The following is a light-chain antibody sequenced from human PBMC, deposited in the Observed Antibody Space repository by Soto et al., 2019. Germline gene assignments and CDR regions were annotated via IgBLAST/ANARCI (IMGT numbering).Light chain of an antibody. J-gene: IGKJ2*01. CDR1: PSVGNN. V-gene: IGKV3-15*01. Sequence: EIVMTQSPSTLSVSPGERVTLACRASPSVGNNLAWYQQKTVQVPRLLIHGASTRATGIPARFSGRGSWTDFTLTISSLLSEDLAGYYCQQGDNCRRTFGKRTKLEIK. CDR3: QQGDNCRRT. CDR2: GAS.